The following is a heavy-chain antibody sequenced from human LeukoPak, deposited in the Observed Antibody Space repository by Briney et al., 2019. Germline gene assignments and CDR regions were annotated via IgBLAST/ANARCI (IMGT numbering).Heavy chain of an antibody. J-gene: IGHJ5*02. Sequence: SETLSLTCTVSGGSISSGSYYWSWIRQPAGKGLEWIGRIYTSGSTNYNPSLKSRVTISVDTSKNQFSLKLTSVTAADTAVYYCARSQFYGSGSYQGRWFDPWGQGTLVTVSS. V-gene: IGHV4-61*02. CDR1: GGSISSGSYY. CDR2: IYTSGST. D-gene: IGHD3-10*01. CDR3: ARSQFYGSGSYQGRWFDP.